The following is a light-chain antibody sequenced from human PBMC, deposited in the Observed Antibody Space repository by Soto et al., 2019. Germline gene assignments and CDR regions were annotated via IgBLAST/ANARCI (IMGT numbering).Light chain of an antibody. CDR1: SSDVGSYNL. CDR2: EVS. Sequence: QSALTQPASVSGSPGQSITISCTGTSSDVGSYNLVSWYQQHPGKAPKLMIYEVSKRPSGVSNRFSDSKSGNTASLTISGLQAEDEADYYCCSYAGSSIFYVFGTGTQLTVL. J-gene: IGLJ1*01. V-gene: IGLV2-23*02. CDR3: CSYAGSSIFYV.